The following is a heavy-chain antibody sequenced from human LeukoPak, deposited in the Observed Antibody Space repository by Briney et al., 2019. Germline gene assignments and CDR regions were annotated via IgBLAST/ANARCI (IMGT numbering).Heavy chain of an antibody. CDR2: IYYSGST. V-gene: IGHV4-61*01. Sequence: SETLSLTCTVSGDSISTSNSYWSWIRQPPGKGLEWIGYIYYSGSTNYNPSLKSRVTISVDTSKNQFSLKLSSVTAADTAVYYCARDGGVRGRDYFDYWGQGTLVTVSS. CDR3: ARDGGVRGRDYFDY. J-gene: IGHJ4*02. CDR1: GDSISTSNSY. D-gene: IGHD1-1*01.